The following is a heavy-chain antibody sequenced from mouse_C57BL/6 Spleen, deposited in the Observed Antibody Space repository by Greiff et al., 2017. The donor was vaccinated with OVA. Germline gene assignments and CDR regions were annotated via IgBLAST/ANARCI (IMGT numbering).Heavy chain of an antibody. J-gene: IGHJ2*01. Sequence: EVKLMESGEGLVKPGGSLKLSCAASGFTFSSYAMSWVRQTPEKRLEWVAYISSGGDYIYYADTVKGRFTISRDNARNTLYLQMSSLKSEDTAMYYCTRENYSNYVDYFDYWGQGTTLTVSS. V-gene: IGHV5-9-1*02. D-gene: IGHD2-5*01. CDR1: GFTFSSYA. CDR3: TRENYSNYVDYFDY. CDR2: ISSGGDYI.